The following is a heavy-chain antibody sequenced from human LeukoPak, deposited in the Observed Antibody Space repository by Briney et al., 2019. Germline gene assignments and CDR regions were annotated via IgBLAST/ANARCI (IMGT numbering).Heavy chain of an antibody. Sequence: SVPLSLTCTVSGGSISNDYWSCIRQSPGKTLVWIGYIYNSGNTDYNPSLKSRVTISLDASKNQFSLNLTSVTAADTAVYHCAGEGRRMVRDWGQGTLVTVSS. CDR2: IYNSGNT. J-gene: IGHJ4*02. CDR3: AGEGRRMVRD. CDR1: GGSISNDY. V-gene: IGHV4-59*01. D-gene: IGHD3-10*01.